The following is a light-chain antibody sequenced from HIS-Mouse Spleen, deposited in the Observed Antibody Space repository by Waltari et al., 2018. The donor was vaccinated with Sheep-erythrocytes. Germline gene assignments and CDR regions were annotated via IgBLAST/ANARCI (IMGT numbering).Light chain of an antibody. Sequence: QSALTQPRSVSGSPGQSLTIPCTGTSSDVAGYNYVSWYQQHPGKAPKLMIYDVSKRPSGVPDRFSGSKSGNTASLTISGLQAEDEADYYCCSYAGSYTFWVFGGGTKLTVL. V-gene: IGLV2-11*01. CDR3: CSYAGSYTFWV. J-gene: IGLJ3*02. CDR1: SSDVAGYNY. CDR2: DVS.